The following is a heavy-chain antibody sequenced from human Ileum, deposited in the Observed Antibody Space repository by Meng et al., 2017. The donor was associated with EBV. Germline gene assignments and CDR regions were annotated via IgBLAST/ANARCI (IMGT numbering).Heavy chain of an antibody. V-gene: IGHV4-4*02. CDR1: GASLSTSSNNKNW. CDR2: IYHTGNT. Sequence: PGPVKPSETPSRTCTLTGASLSTSSNNKNWWSQARQPPGKGLECICEIYHTGNTNYIQSCKSRATMSVDKSKNQISRNLSSVTAADTAVYYCASGRDYAWHSWGRGTLVTVSS. CDR3: ASGRDYAWHS. J-gene: IGHJ4*02. D-gene: IGHD4-17*01.